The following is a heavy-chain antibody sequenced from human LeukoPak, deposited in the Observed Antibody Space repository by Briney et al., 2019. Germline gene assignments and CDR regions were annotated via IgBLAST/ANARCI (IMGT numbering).Heavy chain of an antibody. V-gene: IGHV3-33*01. CDR2: IWYDGSNK. CDR3: ATGGVGVPEKGPLHS. D-gene: IGHD3-16*01. Sequence: PGRSLRLSCAASGFTFSSYGMHWVRQAPGKGLEWVAVIWYDGSNKYYADSVKGRFTISRDNSKNTLYLQMNSLRAEDTAVHYCATGGVGVPEKGPLHSWGQGTLVTVSS. CDR1: GFTFSSYG. J-gene: IGHJ4*02.